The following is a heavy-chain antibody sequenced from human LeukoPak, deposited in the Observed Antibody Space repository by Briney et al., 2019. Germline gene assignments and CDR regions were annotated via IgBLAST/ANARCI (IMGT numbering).Heavy chain of an antibody. CDR3: AKSWNYYDSSGDDALDI. J-gene: IGHJ3*02. CDR1: GFTFSDYG. Sequence: GSLRLSCAAAGFTFSDYGVNWVRQAPGKGLEWVSGISGSGISTYYADSVKGRFTISRDNSKNTLYLQMNSLRVEDTAVYYCAKSWNYYDSSGDDALDIWGQGTMVTVSS. D-gene: IGHD3-22*01. V-gene: IGHV3-23*01. CDR2: ISGSGIST.